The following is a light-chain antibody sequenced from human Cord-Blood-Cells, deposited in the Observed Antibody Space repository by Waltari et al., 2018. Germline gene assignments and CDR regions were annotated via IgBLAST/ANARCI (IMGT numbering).Light chain of an antibody. V-gene: IGKV3-20*01. Sequence: DILLTQSPGTLSLSPGERATLSCRASQSVSSSYLAWYQQKPCQAPSLLIYGASIRSIGIPDRFSGSVSGTDFTLTISRLEPEEFAVYYCKQYGSSPRTFGQGTKVEIK. CDR2: GAS. CDR1: QSVSSSY. CDR3: KQYGSSPRT. J-gene: IGKJ1*01.